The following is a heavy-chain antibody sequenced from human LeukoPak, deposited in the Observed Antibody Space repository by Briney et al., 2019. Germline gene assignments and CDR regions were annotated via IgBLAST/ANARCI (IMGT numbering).Heavy chain of an antibody. J-gene: IGHJ4*02. CDR3: XRSARLMKGVVEVTALDD. V-gene: IGHV3-48*03. D-gene: IGHD3-3*01. CDR2: LSSSGSAF. CDR1: GFTFRSYE. Sequence: GGSLRLSCEDSGFTFRSYEMNWVRQAPGKGLEWIAYLSSSGSAFSYADSVKGRFTIARDNAKNSVYLEMNSLRADDTAVYYXXRSARLMKGVVEVTALDDWGQGTLVTVSS.